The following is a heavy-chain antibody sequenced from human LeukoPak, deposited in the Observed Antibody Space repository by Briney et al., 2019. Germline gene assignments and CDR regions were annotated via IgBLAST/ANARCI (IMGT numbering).Heavy chain of an antibody. D-gene: IGHD2-15*01. J-gene: IGHJ3*01. CDR1: GFTFDDYA. Sequence: GTSLRLSCLGSGFTFDDYALHWVRQAPGRGLEWVSGIGWDSDSIDYADSVKGRFTISRDNAKNSVFLEMTSPRTEETALYYCVKDKVAAILPGDVFGTWGQGTMVTVSS. CDR2: IGWDSDSI. CDR3: VKDKVAAILPGDVFGT. V-gene: IGHV3-9*01.